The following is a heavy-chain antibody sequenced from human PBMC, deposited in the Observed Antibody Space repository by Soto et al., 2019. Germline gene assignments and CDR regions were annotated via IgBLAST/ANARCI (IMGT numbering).Heavy chain of an antibody. V-gene: IGHV4-31*03. J-gene: IGHJ4*02. D-gene: IGHD2-2*01. Sequence: SETLSLTCTVSGGSISSGGYCWSWIRQHPGKGLEWIGYIYYSGSTYYNPSLKSRVTISVDTSKNQFSLKLSSVTAADTAVYYCARVGCSSTSCYLGLDYGVQGTLVTVSS. CDR2: IYYSGST. CDR1: GGSISSGGYC. CDR3: ARVGCSSTSCYLGLDY.